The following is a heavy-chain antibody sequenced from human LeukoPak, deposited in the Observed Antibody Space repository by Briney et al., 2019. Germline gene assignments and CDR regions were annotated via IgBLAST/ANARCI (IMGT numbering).Heavy chain of an antibody. CDR2: IDPNSGGT. V-gene: IGHV1-2*02. D-gene: IGHD7-27*01. J-gene: IGHJ3*02. CDR1: GYTFTVYY. CDR3: ARDGDAGAFDI. Sequence: ASVKVSCKASGYTFTVYYIYWVRQAPGQGLEWLGWIDPNSGGTNNAQKFQGRVTMTRDKSTSTAYMELSRLRSDDTAVYYCARDGDAGAFDIWGQGTMVTVSS.